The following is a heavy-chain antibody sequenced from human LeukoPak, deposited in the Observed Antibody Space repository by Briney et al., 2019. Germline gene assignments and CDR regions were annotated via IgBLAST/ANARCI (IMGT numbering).Heavy chain of an antibody. V-gene: IGHV3-53*01. CDR2: IYSGGTT. CDR1: GFTVSSNY. D-gene: IGHD3-22*01. CDR3: ARMLISSGYYVDS. Sequence: GGSPRLSCAASGFTVSSNYMSWVRQAPGKGLEWVSVIYSGGTTYYADSVKGRFTISRDISKNTLYLQMDSLRVEDTAVYYCARMLISSGYYVDSWGQGTLVTVSS. J-gene: IGHJ4*02.